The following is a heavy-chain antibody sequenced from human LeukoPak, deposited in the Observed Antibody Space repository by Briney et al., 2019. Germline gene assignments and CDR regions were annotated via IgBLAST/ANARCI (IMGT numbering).Heavy chain of an antibody. V-gene: IGHV4-39*07. CDR2: IYTSGST. CDR1: GGSISSSSYY. D-gene: IGHD1-26*01. CDR3: ARDGVGATHFDY. Sequence: SETLSLTCTVSGGSISSSSYYWGWIRQPPGKGREWIGRIYTSGSTNYNPSLKSRVTMSVDTSKNQFSLKLSSVTAADTAVYYCARDGVGATHFDYWGQGTLVTVSS. J-gene: IGHJ4*02.